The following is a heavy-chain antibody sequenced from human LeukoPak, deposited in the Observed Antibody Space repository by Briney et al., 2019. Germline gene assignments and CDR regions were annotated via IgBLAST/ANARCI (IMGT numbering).Heavy chain of an antibody. CDR3: ATIFGRWSARFDY. CDR1: GDSMSSHY. CDR2: INYSGST. J-gene: IGHJ4*02. V-gene: IGHV4-59*11. D-gene: IGHD3-3*01. Sequence: PSETLSLTCTVSGDSMSSHYWTWIRQPPGKGLEWIAYINYSGSTSYNPSLKSRVTISVDTSKNQFSLKLSPVTAADTAIYYCATIFGRWSARFDYWGQGTLVTVSS.